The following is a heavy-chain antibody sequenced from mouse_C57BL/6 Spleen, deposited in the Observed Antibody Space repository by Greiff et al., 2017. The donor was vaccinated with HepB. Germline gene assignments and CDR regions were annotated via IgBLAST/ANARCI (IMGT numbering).Heavy chain of an antibody. J-gene: IGHJ2*01. V-gene: IGHV5-6*01. CDR3: ARHYYGSSYGLDY. CDR1: GFTFSSYG. D-gene: IGHD1-1*01. Sequence: EVKLVESGGDLVKPGGSLKLSCAASGFTFSSYGMSWVRQTPDKRLEWVATISSGGSYTYYPDSVKGRFTISRDNAKNTLYLQMSSLKSEDTAMYYCARHYYGSSYGLDYWGQGTTLTVSS. CDR2: ISSGGSYT.